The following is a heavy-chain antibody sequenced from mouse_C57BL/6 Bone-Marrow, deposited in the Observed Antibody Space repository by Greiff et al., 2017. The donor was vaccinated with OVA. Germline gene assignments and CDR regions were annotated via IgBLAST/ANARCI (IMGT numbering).Heavy chain of an antibody. V-gene: IGHV5-6*02. D-gene: IGHD4-1*01. J-gene: IGHJ3*01. Sequence: EVKLVESGGDLVKPGGSLKLSCAASGFTFSSYGMSWVRQTPDKRLEWVATISSGGSYTYYPDSVKGRFTISRDNAKNTLYLQMSSLKSEDTAMYYCARRGGTPFAYWGQGTLVTVSA. CDR2: ISSGGSYT. CDR3: ARRGGTPFAY. CDR1: GFTFSSYG.